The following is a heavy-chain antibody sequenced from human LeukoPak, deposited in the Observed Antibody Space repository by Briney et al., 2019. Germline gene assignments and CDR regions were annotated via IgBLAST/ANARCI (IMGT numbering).Heavy chain of an antibody. CDR2: MNPNSGNT. CDR3: ARRYYDFWSGNYGMDV. CDR1: GYTFTSYD. V-gene: IGHV1-8*01. Sequence: ASVKVSCKASGYTFTSYDINWVRQATGQGLEWMGWMNPNSGNTGYAQKFQGRATMTRNTSISTAYMELSSLRSEDTAVYYCARRYYDFWSGNYGMDVWGQGTTVTVSS. J-gene: IGHJ6*02. D-gene: IGHD3-3*01.